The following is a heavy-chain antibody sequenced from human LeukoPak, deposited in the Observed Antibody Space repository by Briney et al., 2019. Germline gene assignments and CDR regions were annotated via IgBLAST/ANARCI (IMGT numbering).Heavy chain of an antibody. CDR3: ALGDCSSTSCYVFDY. CDR2: IFNSGST. D-gene: IGHD2-2*01. J-gene: IGHJ4*02. Sequence: SETLSLTCTVSGGYISSYYWSWIRQPPRTGLEWIGYIFNSGSTNYNPSLKSRVTISVDTSKNQFSLKLSSVTAADTAVYFCALGDCSSTSCYVFDYWGQGTLVTVSS. CDR1: GGYISSYY. V-gene: IGHV4-59*01.